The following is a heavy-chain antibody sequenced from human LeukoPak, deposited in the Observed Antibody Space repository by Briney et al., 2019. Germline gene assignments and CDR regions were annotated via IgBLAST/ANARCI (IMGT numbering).Heavy chain of an antibody. D-gene: IGHD3-3*01. J-gene: IGHJ4*02. Sequence: GGSLRLSCAASGFTFSSYWMSWVRQAPGKGLEGVAHIKQDGSEKYYVDSVKGRFTISRDNAKNSLYLQMNSLRAEDTAVYYCARGGYDFWSGYPFDYWGQGTLVTVSS. V-gene: IGHV3-7*01. CDR1: GFTFSSYW. CDR3: ARGGYDFWSGYPFDY. CDR2: IKQDGSEK.